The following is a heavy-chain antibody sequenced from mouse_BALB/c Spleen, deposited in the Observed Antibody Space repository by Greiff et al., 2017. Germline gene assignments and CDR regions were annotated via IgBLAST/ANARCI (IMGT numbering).Heavy chain of an antibody. J-gene: IGHJ2*01. V-gene: IGHV1-4*02. CDR1: GYTFTSYT. D-gene: IGHD2-4*01. CDR2: INPSSGYT. Sequence: VKLQQSAAELARPGASVKMSCKASGYTFTSYTMHWVKQRPGQGLEWIGYINPSSGYTEYNQKFKDKTTLTADKSSSTAYMQLSSLTSEDSAVYYCARDDYDVNYWGQGTTLTVSS. CDR3: ARDDYDVNY.